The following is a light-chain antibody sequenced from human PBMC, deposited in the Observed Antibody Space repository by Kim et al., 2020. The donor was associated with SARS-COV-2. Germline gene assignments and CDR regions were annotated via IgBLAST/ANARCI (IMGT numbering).Light chain of an antibody. J-gene: IGKJ1*01. CDR3: HQYGNSPPT. V-gene: IGKV3-20*01. Sequence: DIVLTQSPGTLSLSPGEIATLSCRASQHVSSNYLAWYQQKPGQAPRLLIYAASRRATGISDRFSGSGSGTDFTLTISRLEPEDFAVFHCHQYGNSPPTFGPGTKVDIK. CDR1: QHVSSNY. CDR2: AAS.